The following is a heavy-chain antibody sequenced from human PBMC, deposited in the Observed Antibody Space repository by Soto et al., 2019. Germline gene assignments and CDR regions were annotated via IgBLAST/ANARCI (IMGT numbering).Heavy chain of an antibody. Sequence: AASVKVSCKASGYTFTSYYMHWVRQAPGQGLEWMGIINPSGGSTSYAQKFQGRVTMTRDTSTSTVYMELSSLRSEDTAVYYCARDVDTAMVTGYFDYWGQGTLVTVSS. CDR1: GYTFTSYY. J-gene: IGHJ4*02. CDR3: ARDVDTAMVTGYFDY. CDR2: INPSGGST. V-gene: IGHV1-46*01. D-gene: IGHD5-18*01.